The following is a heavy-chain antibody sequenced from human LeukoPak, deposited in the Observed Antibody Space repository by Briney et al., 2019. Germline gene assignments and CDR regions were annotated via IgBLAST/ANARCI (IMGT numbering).Heavy chain of an antibody. CDR2: IYYSGST. CDR3: ARESPYCSGGSCLFDY. J-gene: IGHJ4*02. Sequence: SETLSLTCTVSGGSVSSGSYYWSWLRQPPGKGLEWIGHIYYSGSTNYNPSLKSRVTISVDTSKNQFSLKLSSVTAADTAVYYCARESPYCSGGSCLFDYWAQGTLVTVSS. D-gene: IGHD2-15*01. CDR1: GGSVSSGSYY. V-gene: IGHV4-61*01.